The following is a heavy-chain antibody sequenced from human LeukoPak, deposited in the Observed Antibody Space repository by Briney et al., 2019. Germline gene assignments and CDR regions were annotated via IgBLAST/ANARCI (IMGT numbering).Heavy chain of an antibody. CDR2: IGTAGDT. Sequence: GGSLRLSCAASGFTFSSYDMHWVRQATGKGLEWVSAIGTAGDTYYPGSVKGRFTISRENAKNSLYLQMNSLRAGDTAVYYCASIMITFGGVIVWGQGTLVTVSS. CDR3: ASIMITFGGVIV. J-gene: IGHJ4*02. CDR1: GFTFSSYD. V-gene: IGHV3-13*01. D-gene: IGHD3-16*02.